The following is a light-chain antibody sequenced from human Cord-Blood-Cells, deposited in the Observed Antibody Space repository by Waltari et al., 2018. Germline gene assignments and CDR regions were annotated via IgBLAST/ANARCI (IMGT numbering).Light chain of an antibody. CDR1: SSDVGVYNY. V-gene: IGLV2-8*01. CDR2: EVS. J-gene: IGLJ2*01. CDR3: SSYAGSNKYVV. Sequence: QSALTQPPSASGSPRQSVTISCTGTSSDVGVYNYFSCYPQHPGKAPKLMIDEVSKRHSGVPDRFSGSKSGNTASRNVYGLQAEDEDDYYCSSYAGSNKYVVFGGGTKLTVL.